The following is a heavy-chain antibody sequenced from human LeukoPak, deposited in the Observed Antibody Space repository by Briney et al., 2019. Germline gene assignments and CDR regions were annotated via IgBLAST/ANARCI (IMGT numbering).Heavy chain of an antibody. D-gene: IGHD6-13*01. CDR2: TYYRSQWYN. CDR1: GDSFSSNSAA. J-gene: IGHJ5*02. V-gene: IGHV6-1*01. Sequence: SQTLSLTCAISGDSFSSNSAAWNWIRQSPSRGLEWLGRTYYRSQWYNDYAVSVKSRITINPDTSKNQFSLQLNSVTPEDTAVYYCARAIAAAGSKWFDPWGQGTLVTVSS. CDR3: ARAIAAAGSKWFDP.